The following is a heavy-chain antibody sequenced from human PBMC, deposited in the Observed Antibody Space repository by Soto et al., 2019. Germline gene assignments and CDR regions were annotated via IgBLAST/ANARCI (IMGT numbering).Heavy chain of an antibody. Sequence: QLQLQESGPGLVKPSETLSLTCTVSGGSISSSSYYWGWIRQPPGKGLEWIGSIYYSGSTYYNPSLKSRVTISVDTSKNQFSLKLSSVTAADTAVYYCASPPHDGLDDAFDIWGQGTMVTVSS. CDR3: ASPPHDGLDDAFDI. CDR1: GGSISSSSYY. CDR2: IYYSGST. V-gene: IGHV4-39*01. J-gene: IGHJ3*02.